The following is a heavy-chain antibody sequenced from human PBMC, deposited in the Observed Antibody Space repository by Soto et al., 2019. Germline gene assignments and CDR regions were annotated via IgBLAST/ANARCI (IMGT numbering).Heavy chain of an antibody. Sequence: ASVKVSCKASGYTFTNYYMHWVRQAPGQGLEWMGWMNPRGGGTKYAQAFQDRVTMTRDASISTXXXXXXXXXXXXXAVYFCARSDDSTSYPLDLWGPXTXVXVSS. CDR1: GYTFTNYY. CDR2: MNPRGGGT. CDR3: ARSDDSTSYPLDL. V-gene: IGHV1-2*02. D-gene: IGHD4-4*01. J-gene: IGHJ5*02.